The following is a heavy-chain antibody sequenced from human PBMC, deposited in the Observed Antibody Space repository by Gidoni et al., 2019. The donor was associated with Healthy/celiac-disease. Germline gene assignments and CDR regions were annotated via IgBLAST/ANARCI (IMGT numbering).Heavy chain of an antibody. V-gene: IGHV1-3*01. Sequence: QVQLVQSGAEVKKPGASVKVSCKASGYTFTSYAMHWVRQAPGQRLEWMGWINAGNGNTKYSQKFQGRVTITRDTSASTAYMELSSLRSEDTAVYYCARGGGVATTDWFDPWGQGTLVTVSS. J-gene: IGHJ5*02. CDR2: INAGNGNT. CDR3: ARGGGVATTDWFDP. D-gene: IGHD5-12*01. CDR1: GYTFTSYA.